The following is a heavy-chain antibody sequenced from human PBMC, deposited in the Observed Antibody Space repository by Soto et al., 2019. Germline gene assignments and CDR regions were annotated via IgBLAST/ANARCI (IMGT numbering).Heavy chain of an antibody. CDR1: GGSISSYY. CDR2: IYYSGST. V-gene: IGHV4-59*08. D-gene: IGHD5-18*01. J-gene: IGHJ4*02. Sequence: QVQLQESGPGLVKPSETLSLTCTVSGGSISSYYWSWIRQPPGKGLEWIGYIYYSGSTNYNPSLKSRVTIAVDASTNQFSLKLSSVTAADTAVYYCARREGYSYGSWGQGTLVTVSS. CDR3: ARREGYSYGS.